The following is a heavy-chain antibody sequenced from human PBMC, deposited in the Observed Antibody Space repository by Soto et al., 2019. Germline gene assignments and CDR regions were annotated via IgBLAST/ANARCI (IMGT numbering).Heavy chain of an antibody. D-gene: IGHD7-27*01. CDR3: VRDLNWALDY. CDR2: IVPNYGTL. J-gene: IGHJ4*02. V-gene: IGHV1-69*01. Sequence: QVHLVQSAAEVKKPGSSVRVSCTTSGGTFGRNTIAWVRQAPEQGLEWMGHIVPNYGTLSYAQKFQGRVTLTADEATTTAYMELHSLTSDDTGVYFCVRDLNWALDYWGQGTLVIVS. CDR1: GGTFGRNT.